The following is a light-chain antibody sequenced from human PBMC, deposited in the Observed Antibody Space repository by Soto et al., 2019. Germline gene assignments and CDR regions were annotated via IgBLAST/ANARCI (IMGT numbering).Light chain of an antibody. CDR2: DAS. V-gene: IGKV3-11*01. CDR3: QQRSNWPPVT. Sequence: ENVLTQYPGTLSLSPGERATLSCRASESVSSNYVAWYQQKPGQAPRLLIYDASNRATGIPARFSGSGSGTDFTLTISSLEPEDFGVYYCQQRSNWPPVTFGGGTKVDNK. J-gene: IGKJ4*01. CDR1: ESVSSN.